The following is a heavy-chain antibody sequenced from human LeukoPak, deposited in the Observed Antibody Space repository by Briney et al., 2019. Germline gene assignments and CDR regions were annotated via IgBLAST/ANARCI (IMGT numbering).Heavy chain of an antibody. D-gene: IGHD3-16*02. Sequence: PGGSLRLSCAASGFTFSSYWMHWVRQAPGKGLVWVSRINSDGKTTSYADSVKGRVTISRDNAKNTLSLQVNSLRADDTAVYYCSRGAPHPIGWGQGTLVTVSS. J-gene: IGHJ4*02. CDR3: SRGAPHPIG. V-gene: IGHV3-74*01. CDR2: INSDGKTT. CDR1: GFTFSSYW.